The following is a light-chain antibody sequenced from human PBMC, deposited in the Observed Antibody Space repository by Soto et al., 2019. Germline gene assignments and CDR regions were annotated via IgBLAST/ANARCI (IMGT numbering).Light chain of an antibody. CDR3: SSYTTSNSV. V-gene: IGLV2-14*01. CDR2: DVT. CDR1: SSDVGVYNS. Sequence: QSVLTQPASVSGSPGQSITISCTGTSSDVGVYNSVSWYQQRPGKAPKLMFYDVTNQPSGVSNRFSGSKSGNTASLTISGLQAEDEADYYCSSYTTSNSVFGGGTQLTVL. J-gene: IGLJ7*01.